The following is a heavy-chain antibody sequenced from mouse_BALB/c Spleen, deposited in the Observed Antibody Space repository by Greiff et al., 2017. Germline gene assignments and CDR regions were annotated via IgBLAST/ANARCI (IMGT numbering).Heavy chain of an antibody. V-gene: IGHV1-9*01. J-gene: IGHJ3*01. CDR2: ILPGSGST. D-gene: IGHD2-14*01. Sequence: QVQLQQSGAELMKPGASVKISCKATGYTFSSYWIEWVKQRPGHGLEWIGEILPGSGSTNYNEKFKGKATFTADTSSNTAYMQLSSLTSEDSAVYYCARSIYRYDGFAYWGQGTLVTVSA. CDR1: GYTFSSYW. CDR3: ARSIYRYDGFAY.